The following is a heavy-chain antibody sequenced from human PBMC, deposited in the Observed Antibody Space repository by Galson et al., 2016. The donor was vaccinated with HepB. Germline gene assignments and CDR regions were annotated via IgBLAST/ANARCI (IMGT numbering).Heavy chain of an antibody. CDR1: GYSLSSYG. Sequence: SLKLSCAASGYSLSSYGMQWVRQAPGKGLDWVAVLMHVGGEKDYGDSVKGRFTVSRDDSKNTLHLQMNSLRGDDTAVYYCARGYYNAMDVWGQGATVTVSS. CDR3: ARGYYNAMDV. J-gene: IGHJ6*02. CDR2: LMHVGGEK. V-gene: IGHV3-30-3*01.